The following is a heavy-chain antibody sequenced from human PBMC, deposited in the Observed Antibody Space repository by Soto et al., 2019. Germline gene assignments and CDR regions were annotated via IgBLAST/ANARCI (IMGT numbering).Heavy chain of an antibody. V-gene: IGHV1-2*02. Sequence: QVQLVQSGAEVKKPGSSVKVSCKASGGTFSSYAISWVRQAPGQGLEWMGGINPNSGGTNYAQKFQGRVTMTRDTSISTAYMELSRLRSDDTAVYYCAREGSCSSTSCPLGYYYYGMDVWGQGTTVTVSS. D-gene: IGHD2-2*01. J-gene: IGHJ6*02. CDR3: AREGSCSSTSCPLGYYYYGMDV. CDR2: INPNSGGT. CDR1: GGTFSSYA.